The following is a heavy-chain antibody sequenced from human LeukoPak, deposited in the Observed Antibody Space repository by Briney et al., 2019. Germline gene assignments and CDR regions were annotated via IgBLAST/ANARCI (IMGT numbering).Heavy chain of an antibody. CDR1: ADSISLYF. CDR3: ARSLRYFDWTEGGLDV. J-gene: IGHJ6*02. CDR2: IDDSGNT. Sequence: SKTLTLTCSVSADSISLYFWRWVRQSPGKGLEWVGYIDDSGNTKYHPSLESRVTISVDTSTNKSSLKLRSVTAADTAVYYCARSLRYFDWTEGGLDVWGQGTTVTVSS. D-gene: IGHD3-9*01. V-gene: IGHV4-59*01.